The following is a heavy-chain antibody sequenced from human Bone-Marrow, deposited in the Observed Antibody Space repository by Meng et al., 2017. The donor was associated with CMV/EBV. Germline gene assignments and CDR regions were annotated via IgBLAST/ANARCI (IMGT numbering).Heavy chain of an antibody. Sequence: SETLSLTCTVSGGSISSYYWSWIRQPPGKGLEWIGYIYYSGSTNYNPSLKSRVTISVDTSKNQFSLKLSSVTAADTAVYYWARVGDYYDSSGYWDWGQGTLVTVSS. J-gene: IGHJ4*02. V-gene: IGHV4-59*01. CDR3: ARVGDYYDSSGYWD. D-gene: IGHD3-22*01. CDR1: GGSISSYY. CDR2: IYYSGST.